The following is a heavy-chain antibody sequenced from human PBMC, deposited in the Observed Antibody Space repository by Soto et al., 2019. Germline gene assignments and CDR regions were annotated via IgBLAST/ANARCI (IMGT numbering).Heavy chain of an antibody. V-gene: IGHV3-30*18. D-gene: IGHD2-2*02. CDR3: AKNLYCSGTSCYTSPSYYGMDV. CDR2: ISYDGSNK. Sequence: GGSLRLSCAASGFTFSSYGMHWVRQAPGNGLEWGAVISYDGSNKYYAGSVKGRFTISRDNSKNTLYLQMNSLRAEDTAVYYCAKNLYCSGTSCYTSPSYYGMDVWGQGTTVTVSS. CDR1: GFTFSSYG. J-gene: IGHJ6*02.